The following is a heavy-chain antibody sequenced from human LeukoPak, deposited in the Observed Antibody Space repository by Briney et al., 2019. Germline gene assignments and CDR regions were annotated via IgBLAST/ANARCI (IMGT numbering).Heavy chain of an antibody. D-gene: IGHD6-19*01. CDR2: ISSSGSYI. Sequence: PGGSLRLSCAASGFTFSTYSMYWVRQAPGKGLEWVSSISSSGSYISYADSMKGRFTISRDNARNSLYLQMNNLRAEDTAVYYCARAQLAVAGTAFDYWGQGTLVTVSS. CDR1: GFTFSTYS. CDR3: ARAQLAVAGTAFDY. J-gene: IGHJ4*02. V-gene: IGHV3-21*01.